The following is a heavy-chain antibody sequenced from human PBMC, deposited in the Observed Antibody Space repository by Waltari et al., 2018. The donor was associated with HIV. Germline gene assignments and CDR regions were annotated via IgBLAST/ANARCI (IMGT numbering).Heavy chain of an antibody. CDR1: GGSLSSYY. J-gene: IGHJ6*02. CDR3: ARDYYDSSGSSYGMDV. D-gene: IGHD3-22*01. CDR2: IYYSGST. V-gene: IGHV4-59*01. Sequence: QVQLQESGPGLVKPSEPLSLTCTVSGGSLSSYYWSWIRQPPGKGLEWIGYIYYSGSTNYNPSLKSRVTISVDTSKNQFSLKLSSVTAADTAVYYCARDYYDSSGSSYGMDVWGQGTTVTVSS.